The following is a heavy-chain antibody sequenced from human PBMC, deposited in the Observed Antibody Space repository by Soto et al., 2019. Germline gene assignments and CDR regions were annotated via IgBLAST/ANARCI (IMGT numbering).Heavy chain of an antibody. CDR2: ISGYNGNT. D-gene: IGHD6-13*01. CDR3: ARDKDLKAAAGHADY. V-gene: IGHV1-18*01. CDR1: GYAFTRYG. Sequence: QVQLVQSGVEVKKPGASVKVSCKASGYAFTRYGITWVRQAPGQGLEWMGWISGYNGNTKYAQKLQGRVTMATDTSTSTAYMELRSLRSDDTAVYYGARDKDLKAAAGHADYWGQGTLVTVSS. J-gene: IGHJ4*02.